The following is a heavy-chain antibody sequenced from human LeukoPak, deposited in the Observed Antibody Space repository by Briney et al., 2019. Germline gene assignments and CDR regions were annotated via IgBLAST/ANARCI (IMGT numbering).Heavy chain of an antibody. CDR1: GYTFTNYY. Sequence: ASVKVSCKASGYTFTNYYIHWVRQAPGQGLEWMGIINPSGGSTNFAQKFQGRVTMTTDTSTIAVYMELSSLRSEDTAVYYCARWTTTYLDYWGQGILVTVSS. CDR3: ARWTTTYLDY. CDR2: INPSGGST. D-gene: IGHD4-11*01. V-gene: IGHV1-46*01. J-gene: IGHJ4*02.